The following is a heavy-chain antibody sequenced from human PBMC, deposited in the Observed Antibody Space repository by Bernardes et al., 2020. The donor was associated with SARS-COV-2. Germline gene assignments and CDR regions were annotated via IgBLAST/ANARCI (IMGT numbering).Heavy chain of an antibody. CDR2: IYYSGST. D-gene: IGHD3-10*01. V-gene: IGHV4-39*01. J-gene: IGHJ6*02. Sequence: SETLSLTCTVSGGSISSSSYYWGWIRQPPGKGLEWIGSIYYSGSTYYNPSLKSRVTISVDTSKNQFSLKLSSVTAADTAVYYCASERLTMVRGVPGLLNYGMDVWGQGTTVTVSS. CDR1: GGSISSSSYY. CDR3: ASERLTMVRGVPGLLNYGMDV.